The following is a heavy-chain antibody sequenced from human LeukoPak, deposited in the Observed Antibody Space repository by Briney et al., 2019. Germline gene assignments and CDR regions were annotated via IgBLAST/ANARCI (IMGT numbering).Heavy chain of an antibody. D-gene: IGHD3-10*01. V-gene: IGHV3-15*05. J-gene: IGHJ4*02. CDR2: IKSKTDGGTI. Sequence: GGSLRLSCAASGFSFSNAWMSWVRQAPGKGLEWVGRIKSKTDGGTIDYAAPVKGRFTISRDDSKNTLFLQVNSLKIEDTAVYYCTTVTLRPVGLWGQGTLVTVSS. CDR3: TTVTLRPVGL. CDR1: GFSFSNAW.